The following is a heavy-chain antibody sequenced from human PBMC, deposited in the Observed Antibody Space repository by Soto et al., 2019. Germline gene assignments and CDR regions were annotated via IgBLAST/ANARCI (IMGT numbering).Heavy chain of an antibody. J-gene: IGHJ4*02. CDR3: ARHVWGGALDY. V-gene: IGHV4-39*01. CDR1: GGSINSNNYY. D-gene: IGHD2-8*01. CDR2: IYYSGST. Sequence: QLQLQESGPGLVKPSETLSLTCTVSGGSINSNNYYWAWIRQPPGKGLEWIVSIYYSGSTYNNPSLKSRVTLSVDTSKTQFSLKLSSVTAADTAVYYCARHVWGGALDYWGQGTLVTVSS.